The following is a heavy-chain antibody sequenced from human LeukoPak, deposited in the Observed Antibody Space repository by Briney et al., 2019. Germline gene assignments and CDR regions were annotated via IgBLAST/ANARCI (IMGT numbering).Heavy chain of an antibody. CDR3: ARDREYYFDY. CDR2: IYSGGST. J-gene: IGHJ4*02. V-gene: IGHV3-66*01. Sequence: GGSLRLSCAASGFTVSSNYMSWVRQAPGKGLEWVSAIYSGGSTYYADSVKGRFTISRDNSKNTLYLQMNSLRAEDTAVYYCARDREYYFDYWGQGTLVTVSS. CDR1: GFTVSSNY. D-gene: IGHD3-10*01.